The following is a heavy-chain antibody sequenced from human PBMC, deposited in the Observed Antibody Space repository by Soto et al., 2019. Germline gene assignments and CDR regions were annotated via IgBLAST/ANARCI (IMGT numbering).Heavy chain of an antibody. CDR2: INPSGGST. CDR1: GYTFTSYY. CDR3: AIGGRYCSGGSCYPNYYYYYGMDV. J-gene: IGHJ6*02. Sequence: ASVKVSCKASGYTFTSYYMHWVRQAPGQGLEWMGIINPSGGSTSYAQKFQGRVTMTRDTSTSTVYMELSSLRSEDTAVYYCAIGGRYCSGGSCYPNYYYYYGMDVWGQGTTVTVSS. V-gene: IGHV1-46*01. D-gene: IGHD2-15*01.